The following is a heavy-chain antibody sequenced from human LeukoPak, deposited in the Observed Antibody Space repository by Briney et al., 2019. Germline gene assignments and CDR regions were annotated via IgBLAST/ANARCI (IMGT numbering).Heavy chain of an antibody. CDR2: INHSGST. CDR1: GGSFSGYY. CDR3: AATGYSTLDV. D-gene: IGHD6-13*01. V-gene: IGHV4-34*01. J-gene: IGHJ6*02. Sequence: KPSETLSLTCAVYGGSFSGYYWSWIRQPPGKGLEWIGEINHSGSTNYNPSLKSRVTISVDTSKNQFSLKLSSVTAADTAVYYCAATGYSTLDVWGQGTTVTVSS.